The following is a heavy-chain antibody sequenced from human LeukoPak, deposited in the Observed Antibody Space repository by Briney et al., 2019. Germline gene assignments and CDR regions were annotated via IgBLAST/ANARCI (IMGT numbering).Heavy chain of an antibody. CDR2: ISPTGSTT. Sequence: GGSLRLSCTASGFSFSGHWMHWARQLPGKGLVWVSRISPTGSTTSYADSVKGRFTVSRDNAKNTLYLQVNSLRAEDTAVYYCARGPNSNWSGLDFWGQGTLLTVSS. CDR1: GFSFSGHW. J-gene: IGHJ4*02. CDR3: ARGPNSNWSGLDF. D-gene: IGHD6-6*01. V-gene: IGHV3-74*01.